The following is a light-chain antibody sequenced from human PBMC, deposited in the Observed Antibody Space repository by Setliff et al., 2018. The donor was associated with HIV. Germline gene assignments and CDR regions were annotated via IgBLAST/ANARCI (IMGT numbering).Light chain of an antibody. J-gene: IGLJ1*01. V-gene: IGLV2-14*03. Sequence: QSALTQPASVSGSPGQSITISCTGTSSDVGGYNYASWYQQNPGKAPKLRIYDVSNRPSGVSNRFSGSKSGNTASLTISGLQAEDEADHYCSSYTSTSTLVVFGTGTKVTVL. CDR2: DVS. CDR3: SSYTSTSTLVV. CDR1: SSDVGGYNY.